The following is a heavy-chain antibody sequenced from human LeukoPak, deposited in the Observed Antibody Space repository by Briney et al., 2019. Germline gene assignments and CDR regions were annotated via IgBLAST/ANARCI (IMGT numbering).Heavy chain of an antibody. CDR1: GFTFTSYA. CDR3: AKKFVGITVIAGDYFDY. D-gene: IGHD2-21*01. CDR2: VSADGSKK. V-gene: IGHV3-30-3*02. J-gene: IGHJ4*02. Sequence: GGSLRLSCAVSGFTFTSYAMHWVRQAPGKGLEWVAVVSADGSKKYYADSVRGRFTISRDNSKNTVYPQMNSLRAEDTAVYYCAKKFVGITVIAGDYFDYWGQGTLVTVSS.